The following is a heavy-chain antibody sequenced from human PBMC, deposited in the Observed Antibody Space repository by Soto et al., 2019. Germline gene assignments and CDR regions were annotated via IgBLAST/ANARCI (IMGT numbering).Heavy chain of an antibody. V-gene: IGHV1-18*01. D-gene: IGHD6-13*01. CDR1: GYTFTSYG. CDR2: ISAYNGNT. CDR3: ARRLRSSSWYSGFFWFDP. Sequence: GASVKVSCKASGYTFTSYGISWVRQAPGQGLEWMGWISAYNGNTNYAQKLQGRVTMTTDTSTSTAYMELRSLRSDDTAVYYCARRLRSSSWYSGFFWFDPWGQGTLVTVSS. J-gene: IGHJ5*02.